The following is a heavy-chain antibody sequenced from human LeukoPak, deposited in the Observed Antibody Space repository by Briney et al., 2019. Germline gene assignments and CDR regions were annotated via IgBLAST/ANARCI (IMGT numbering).Heavy chain of an antibody. CDR1: GFTFSSYA. CDR2: ISGSGGST. V-gene: IGHV3-23*01. J-gene: IGHJ4*02. Sequence: PGGSLRLSCAASGFTFSSYAMSWVRQAPGKGLEWVSAISGSGGSTYYADSVKGRFTISRDNSKNTLYLQMNSLRAEDTAVHYCAKYSGYDSGDEYYFDYWGQGTLVTVSS. D-gene: IGHD5-12*01. CDR3: AKYSGYDSGDEYYFDY.